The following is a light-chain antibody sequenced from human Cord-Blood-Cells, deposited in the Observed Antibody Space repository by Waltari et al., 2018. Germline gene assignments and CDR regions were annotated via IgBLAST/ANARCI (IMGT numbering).Light chain of an antibody. V-gene: IGKV1-39*01. Sequence: DIQMTQSPSSLSASVGDRVTITCRASQSISSYLNWYQQKPGKAPKLLIYAASSLQSVVPSRFSGSGSGTDFTLTISSLQPEDFATYYCQQSYSTPQLTFGGGTKVEIK. CDR2: AAS. CDR1: QSISSY. CDR3: QQSYSTPQLT. J-gene: IGKJ4*01.